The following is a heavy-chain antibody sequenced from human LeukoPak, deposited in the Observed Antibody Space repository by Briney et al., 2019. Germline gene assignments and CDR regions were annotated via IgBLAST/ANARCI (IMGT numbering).Heavy chain of an antibody. V-gene: IGHV4-61*02. D-gene: IGHD1-26*01. Sequence: PSETLSLTCTVSGGSISSGSYYWSWIRQPAGKGLEWIGRIYTSGSTNYNPSLKSRVTISVDTSKNQFSLKLSSVTAADTAVYYCARDRVGATFGFDYWGQGTLVTVSS. CDR1: GGSISSGSYY. CDR3: ARDRVGATFGFDY. CDR2: IYTSGST. J-gene: IGHJ4*02.